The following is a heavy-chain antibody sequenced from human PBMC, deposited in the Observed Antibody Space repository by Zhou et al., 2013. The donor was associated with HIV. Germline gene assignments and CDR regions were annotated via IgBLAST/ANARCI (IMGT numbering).Heavy chain of an antibody. CDR2: IIPFFGNP. Sequence: QVQLVQSGAEVKKPGSSVKVSCKASGGTFSSYAISWVRQAPGQGLEWMGRIIPFFGNPNYAQKFQGRVTITADKSTNTVYLELRSLRSEDTALYYCARGPYYSNTNGGRLDIWGQGDNGHRLF. J-gene: IGHJ3*02. V-gene: IGHV1-69*04. D-gene: IGHD2-8*01. CDR3: ARGPYYSNTNGGRLDI. CDR1: GGTFSSYA.